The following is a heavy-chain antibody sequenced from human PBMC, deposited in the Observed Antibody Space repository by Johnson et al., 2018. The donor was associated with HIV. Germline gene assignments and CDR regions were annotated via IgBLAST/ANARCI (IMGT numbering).Heavy chain of an antibody. Sequence: QVQLVESGGGVVQPGRSLRLSCAASGFTFSSYGMHWVLQAPGKGLEWVAVIWSDGSNKYYADSVKGRFTISRDNSKNTLYLQMNSLRAEDTAVYYCAKGRQQPYDAFDIWGQGTMVTVSS. CDR1: GFTFSSYG. CDR2: IWSDGSNK. J-gene: IGHJ3*02. D-gene: IGHD6-13*01. CDR3: AKGRQQPYDAFDI. V-gene: IGHV3-33*06.